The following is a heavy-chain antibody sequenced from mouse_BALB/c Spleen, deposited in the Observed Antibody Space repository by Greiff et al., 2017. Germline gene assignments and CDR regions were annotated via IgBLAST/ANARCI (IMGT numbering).Heavy chain of an antibody. J-gene: IGHJ3*01. CDR3: ARYPNDYDGAWFAY. D-gene: IGHD2-4*01. V-gene: IGHV5-6*01. CDR1: GFTFSSYG. Sequence: EVHLVESGGDLVKPGGSLKLSCAASGFTFSSYGMSWVRQTPDKRLEWVATISSGGSYTYYPDSVKGRFTISRDNAKNTLYLQMSSLKSEDTAMYYCARYPNDYDGAWFAYWGQGTLVTVSA. CDR2: ISSGGSYT.